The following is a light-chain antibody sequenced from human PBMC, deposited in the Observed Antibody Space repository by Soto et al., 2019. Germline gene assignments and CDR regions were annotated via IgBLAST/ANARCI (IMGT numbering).Light chain of an antibody. CDR2: EGS. CDR3: WSYAGNTIFV. Sequence: QSALTQPASVSGSPGQSITICCTGTNTDVGGYKLDSWYQQHPGKVPKVVIYEGSKRPSGVSNRFSGSKSGNTASLTISGLQAEDEAYYYCWSYAGNTIFVFGGGTKVTVL. V-gene: IGLV2-23*03. CDR1: NTDVGGYKL. J-gene: IGLJ2*01.